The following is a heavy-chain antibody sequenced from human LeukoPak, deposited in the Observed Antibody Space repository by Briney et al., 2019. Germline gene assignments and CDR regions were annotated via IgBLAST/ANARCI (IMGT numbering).Heavy chain of an antibody. V-gene: IGHV4-34*01. CDR1: GGSFSGYY. D-gene: IGHD2-2*03. Sequence: SETLSLTCAVYGGSFSGYYWSWIRQPPGKGLEWIGEINHSGSTNYNPPLKSRVTISVDTSKNQFSLKLSSVTAADTAVYYCARALSLMDHDPWGQGTLVTVSS. CDR2: INHSGST. CDR3: ARALSLMDHDP. J-gene: IGHJ5*02.